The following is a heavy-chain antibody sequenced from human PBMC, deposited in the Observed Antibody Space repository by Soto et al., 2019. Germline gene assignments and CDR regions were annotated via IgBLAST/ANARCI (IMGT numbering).Heavy chain of an antibody. CDR2: ISSSSSTI. CDR3: ARGPRVTIFGVVNDNWFDP. Sequence: GGSLRLSCAASGFTFSSYSMNWVRQAPGKGLEWVSYISSSSSTIYYADSVKGRFTISRDNAKNSLYLQMNSLRAEDTAVYYCARGPRVTIFGVVNDNWFDPWGQGTLVTVSS. D-gene: IGHD3-3*01. J-gene: IGHJ5*02. CDR1: GFTFSSYS. V-gene: IGHV3-48*01.